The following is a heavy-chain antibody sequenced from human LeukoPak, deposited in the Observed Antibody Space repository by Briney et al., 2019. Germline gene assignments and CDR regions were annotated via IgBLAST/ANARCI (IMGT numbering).Heavy chain of an antibody. J-gene: IGHJ5*02. CDR3: ARRTIEYSSGWYNWFDP. D-gene: IGHD6-19*01. Sequence: SETLSLTCAVYGGSFSGYYWRWIRQPPGKGLEWIGEINHSGSTNYNPSLKSRVTISVDTSKNQFSLELSSVTAADTAVYYCARRTIEYSSGWYNWFDPWGQGTLVTVSS. V-gene: IGHV4-34*01. CDR1: GGSFSGYY. CDR2: INHSGST.